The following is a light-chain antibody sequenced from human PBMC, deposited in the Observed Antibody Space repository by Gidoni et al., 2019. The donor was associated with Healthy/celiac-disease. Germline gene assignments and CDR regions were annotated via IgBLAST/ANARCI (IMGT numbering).Light chain of an antibody. Sequence: QSALTQPASVSGTPRRPITSSCTGTSSDVGGYNYVSWYQQHPGKAPVLMIYDVSNRPSGVSNRFSGSRSGNTASLTISGLQAEDEADYYCSSYTSSSTPYVFGTGTKVTVL. CDR2: DVS. CDR3: SSYTSSSTPYV. CDR1: SSDVGGYNY. V-gene: IGLV2-14*01. J-gene: IGLJ1*01.